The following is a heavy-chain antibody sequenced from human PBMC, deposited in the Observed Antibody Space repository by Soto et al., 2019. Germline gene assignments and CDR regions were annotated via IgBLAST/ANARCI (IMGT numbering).Heavy chain of an antibody. CDR2: IDPSDSYT. D-gene: IGHD4-17*01. CDR1: GCSFTIYW. J-gene: IGHJ3*02. Sequence: PGESLKISGKGSGCSFTIYWISWVRQMPGKGLEWMGRIDPSDSYTNYSPSFQGHVTISADNSISTAYLQWSSLKASDTAMYYCASHHYGGNSGGIWGQGTMVTVSS. CDR3: ASHHYGGNSGGI. V-gene: IGHV5-10-1*01.